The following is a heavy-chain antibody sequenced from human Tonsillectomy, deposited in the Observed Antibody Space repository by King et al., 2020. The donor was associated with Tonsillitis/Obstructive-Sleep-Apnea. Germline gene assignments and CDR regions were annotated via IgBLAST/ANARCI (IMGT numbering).Heavy chain of an antibody. V-gene: IGHV2-5*02. CDR2: IYWDDDK. CDR1: GFSLSTGGVG. D-gene: IGHD3-10*01. J-gene: IGHJ3*02. CDR3: ARGSYDSDAFDI. Sequence: ITLKESGPTLVKPTQTLTLTCTFSGFSLSTGGVGVGWIRQPPGQALEWLALIYWDDDKPYSPSLKTRLTITKDTSKNQVVLTMTNMNPVDTATYYCARGSYDSDAFDIWGQGTMVTVSS.